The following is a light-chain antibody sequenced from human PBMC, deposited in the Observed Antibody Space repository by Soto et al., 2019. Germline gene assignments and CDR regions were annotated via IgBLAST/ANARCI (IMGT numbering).Light chain of an antibody. CDR2: EVN. CDR1: RRDDGTDNL. CDR3: CSYAGTVAYV. J-gene: IGLJ1*01. Sequence: QTVTTQPAPQSATPGQSITISSTGTRRDDGTDNLAAWNQHHPSKTPKLIICEVNMRASGISDRFSGSKSGDTASLTISGLQAEDEADYFCCSYAGTVAYVFGTGTKVTV. V-gene: IGLV2-23*02.